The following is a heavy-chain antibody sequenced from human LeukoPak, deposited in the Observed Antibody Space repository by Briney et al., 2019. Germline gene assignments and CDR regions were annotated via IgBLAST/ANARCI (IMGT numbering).Heavy chain of an antibody. V-gene: IGHV5-51*01. Sequence: GESLKISCKGSGYSFPSYWIAWVRQMPRKGLEWMGIIYPGDSDTRYSPSFQGQVTISADKSITTAYLQWSSLKASDTAMYYCARRRGAVLTPFDYWGRGTLVTVSS. J-gene: IGHJ4*01. D-gene: IGHD4-23*01. CDR2: IYPGDSDT. CDR1: GYSFPSYW. CDR3: ARRRGAVLTPFDY.